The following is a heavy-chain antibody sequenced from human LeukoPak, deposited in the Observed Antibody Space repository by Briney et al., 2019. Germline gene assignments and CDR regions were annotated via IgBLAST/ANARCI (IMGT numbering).Heavy chain of an antibody. V-gene: IGHV3-23*01. CDR1: GFTFSSYA. CDR2: ISGSGGST. CDR3: AKDPQRRIAAAGTRNWFDP. J-gene: IGHJ5*02. D-gene: IGHD6-13*01. Sequence: GGSLRLSCAASGFTFSSYAMSWVCQAPGEGLEWVSAISGSGGSTYYADSVKGRFTISRDNSKNTLYLQMNSLRAEDTAVYYCAKDPQRRIAAAGTRNWFDPWGQGTLVTVSS.